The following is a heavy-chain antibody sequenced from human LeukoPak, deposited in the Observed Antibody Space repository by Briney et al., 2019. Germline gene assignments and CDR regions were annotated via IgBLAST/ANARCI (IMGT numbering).Heavy chain of an antibody. CDR2: ISYDGSNK. J-gene: IGHJ4*02. CDR1: GFTFSSYA. V-gene: IGHV3-30-3*01. CDR3: ARLIGTTTVDY. Sequence: GGSLRLSCAASGFTFSSYAMHWVRQAPGKGLEWVAVISYDGSNKYYADSVKGRFTISRDNSKNTLYLQMNSLRAEDTAVYYCARLIGTTTVDYWGQGTLVTVSS. D-gene: IGHD1-20*01.